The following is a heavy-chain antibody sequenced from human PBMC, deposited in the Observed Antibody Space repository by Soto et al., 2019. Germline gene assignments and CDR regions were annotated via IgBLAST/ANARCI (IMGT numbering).Heavy chain of an antibody. CDR1: GFTFSSYA. V-gene: IGHV3-23*01. J-gene: IGHJ6*02. CDR3: ASHFSRYCTNGVCPPGRYYYGMDV. Sequence: GGSLRLSCAASGFTFSSYAMSWVRQAPGKGLEWVSAISGSGGSTYYADSVKGRFTISRDNSKNTLYLQMNSLRAEDTAVYYCASHFSRYCTNGVCPPGRYYYGMDVWGQGTTVTVS. CDR2: ISGSGGST. D-gene: IGHD2-8*01.